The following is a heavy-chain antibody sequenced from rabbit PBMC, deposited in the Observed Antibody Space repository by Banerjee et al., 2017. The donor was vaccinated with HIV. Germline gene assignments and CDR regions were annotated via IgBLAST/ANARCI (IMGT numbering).Heavy chain of an antibody. CDR2: IDTGDGST. CDR1: GFDFSTYY. Sequence: QEQLEESGGDLVKPEGSLKLSCKASGFDFSTYYMSWVRQAPGKGLEWIGYIDTGDGSTYYASWAKGRFTISKTSSTTVTLQMTSLTAADTATYFCARDLAGVIGWNFNLWGQGTLVTVS. V-gene: IGHV1S45*01. D-gene: IGHD4-1*01. J-gene: IGHJ4*01. CDR3: ARDLAGVIGWNFNL.